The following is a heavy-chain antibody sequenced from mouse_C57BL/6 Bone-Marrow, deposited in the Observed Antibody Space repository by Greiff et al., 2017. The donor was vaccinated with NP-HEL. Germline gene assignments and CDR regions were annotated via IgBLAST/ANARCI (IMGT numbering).Heavy chain of an antibody. CDR1: GFTFKDDY. J-gene: IGHJ2*01. CDR2: IDPENGDT. V-gene: IGHV14-4*01. Sequence: VQLQQSGAELVRPGASVKLSCTASGFTFKDDYMHWVKQRPEQGLEWIGWIDPENGDTEYASKFQGKATITADTSSNTAFLQLSSLPSEDTAVYNCTVYSSYIDYWGQGTTLTVSS. D-gene: IGHD2-5*01. CDR3: TVYSSYIDY.